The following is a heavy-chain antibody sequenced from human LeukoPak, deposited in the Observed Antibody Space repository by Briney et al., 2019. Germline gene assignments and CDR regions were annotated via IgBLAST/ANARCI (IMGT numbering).Heavy chain of an antibody. J-gene: IGHJ4*02. V-gene: IGHV4-39*01. Sequence: SETLSLTCTVSGGSISSSSYYWGWIRQPPGKGLEWIGSIYYSGTTYYNPSLQSRVTISVDTSKNQFSLKLSSVTAADTAVYYCTRRTASGAFYFDFWGQGTLVTVSS. CDR3: TRRTASGAFYFDF. D-gene: IGHD1-26*01. CDR1: GGSISSSSYY. CDR2: IYYSGTT.